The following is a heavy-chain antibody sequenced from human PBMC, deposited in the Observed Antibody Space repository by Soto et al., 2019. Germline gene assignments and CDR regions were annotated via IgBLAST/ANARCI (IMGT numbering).Heavy chain of an antibody. CDR1: GFTFSSYW. V-gene: IGHV3-7*01. J-gene: IGHJ3*02. CDR3: AREIAVAGLGAFDI. Sequence: QPGGSLRLSCAASGFTFSSYWMSWVRQAPGKGLEWVANIKQDGSEKYYVDSVKGRFTISRDNAKNSLYLQMNSLRAEDTAVYYCAREIAVAGLGAFDIWGQGTMVTVSS. D-gene: IGHD6-19*01. CDR2: IKQDGSEK.